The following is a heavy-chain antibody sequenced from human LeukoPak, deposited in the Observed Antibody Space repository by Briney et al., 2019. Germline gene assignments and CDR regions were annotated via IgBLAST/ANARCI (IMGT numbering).Heavy chain of an antibody. J-gene: IGHJ4*02. Sequence: PGGSLRLSCAASGFTFSSYGMHWVRQAPGKGLEWVAFIRYDGSNKYYADSVKGRFTISRDNSKNTLYLQMNSLRAEDTAVYYCARGLQWLVRGLDYWGQGTLVTVSS. CDR3: ARGLQWLVRGLDY. CDR2: IRYDGSNK. V-gene: IGHV3-30*02. CDR1: GFTFSSYG. D-gene: IGHD6-19*01.